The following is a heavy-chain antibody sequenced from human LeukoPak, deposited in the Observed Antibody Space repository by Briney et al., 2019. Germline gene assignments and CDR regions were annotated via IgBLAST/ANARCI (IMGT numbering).Heavy chain of an antibody. CDR2: ISYDGSNK. Sequence: GGSLRLSCAASGFTFSSYGMHWVRQAPGKGLEWVAVISYDGSNKYYADSVKGRFTISRDNSKNTLYLQMNSLRAEDTAVYYCSLLAGIAVAGSGAFDIWGQGTMVTVSS. CDR3: SLLAGIAVAGSGAFDI. V-gene: IGHV3-30*03. J-gene: IGHJ3*02. D-gene: IGHD6-19*01. CDR1: GFTFSSYG.